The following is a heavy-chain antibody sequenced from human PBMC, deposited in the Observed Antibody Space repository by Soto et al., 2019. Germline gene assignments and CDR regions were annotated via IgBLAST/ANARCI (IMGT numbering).Heavy chain of an antibody. V-gene: IGHV3-73*01. D-gene: IGHD2-15*01. J-gene: IGHJ4*02. CDR3: TRRYCSGGGCYSDFDY. CDR2: IKTKVESYAT. Sequence: GGSLRLSCAASGFTLSGFDIHWVRQASGEGLEWVGRIKTKVESYATELAASVKGRFTISRDDPKNTAYLEMNSLKTEDTAVYYCTRRYCSGGGCYSDFDYWGQGALVTVPQ. CDR1: GFTLSGFD.